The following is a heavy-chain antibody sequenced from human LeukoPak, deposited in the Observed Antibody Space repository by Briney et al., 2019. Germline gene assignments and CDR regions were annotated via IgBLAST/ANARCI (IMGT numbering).Heavy chain of an antibody. V-gene: IGHV3-7*01. CDR1: GFSFSPYW. CDR2: IEKHGSAD. Sequence: GGSLRLSCVGSGFSFSPYWMSWVRQAPGKGLEWLANIEKHGSADYYVDSVKGRFTISRDNAKNSLSLQLDSPRVEDTAVYYCAREVPGVMVAFDLWGQGTMVTVSP. J-gene: IGHJ3*01. CDR3: AREVPGVMVAFDL. D-gene: IGHD2-2*01.